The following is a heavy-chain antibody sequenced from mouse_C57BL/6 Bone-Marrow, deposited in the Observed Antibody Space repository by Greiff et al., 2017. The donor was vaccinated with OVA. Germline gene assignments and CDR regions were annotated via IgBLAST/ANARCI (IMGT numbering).Heavy chain of an antibody. CDR1: GYTFTSYW. J-gene: IGHJ1*03. CDR2: IDPSDSYT. Sequence: QVQLQQSGAELVMPGASVKLSCKASGYTFTSYWMHWVKQRPGQGLEWIGEIDPSDSYTNYNQKFKGKSTLTVDKSSSTAYMQLSILTSEDSAVYYCARGGNYEDWYFDVWGTGTTVTVSS. D-gene: IGHD2-1*01. V-gene: IGHV1-69*01. CDR3: ARGGNYEDWYFDV.